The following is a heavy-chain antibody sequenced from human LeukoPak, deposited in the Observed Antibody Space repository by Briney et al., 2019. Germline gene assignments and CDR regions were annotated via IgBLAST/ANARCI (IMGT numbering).Heavy chain of an antibody. CDR2: IFSSGSA. J-gene: IGHJ4*02. CDR3: ARGGYGKGWYLDY. Sequence: PSETLSLTCTVSGGSMSSYYWSWIRQPAGQGLDWIGRIFSSGSANYNPSLKSRATMSVDMSTNQFSLTLSAVTAADTALYYCARGGYGKGWYLDYWGQGTLVTVSS. CDR1: GGSMSSYY. V-gene: IGHV4-4*07. D-gene: IGHD5-18*01.